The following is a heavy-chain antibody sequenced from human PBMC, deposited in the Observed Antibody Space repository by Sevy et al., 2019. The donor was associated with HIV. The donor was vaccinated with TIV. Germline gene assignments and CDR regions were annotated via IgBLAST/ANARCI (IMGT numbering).Heavy chain of an antibody. V-gene: IGHV3-53*01. CDR3: ARDREVYDFWSGYYGPSYGMDV. CDR1: GFTVSSNY. Sequence: GGSLRLSCAASGFTVSSNYMSWVRQAPGKGLEWVSVIYSGGSTYYADSVKGRFTISRDNSKNTLYLQMNSLRAEDTAVYNCARDREVYDFWSGYYGPSYGMDVWGQGTTVTVSS. J-gene: IGHJ6*02. D-gene: IGHD3-3*01. CDR2: IYSGGST.